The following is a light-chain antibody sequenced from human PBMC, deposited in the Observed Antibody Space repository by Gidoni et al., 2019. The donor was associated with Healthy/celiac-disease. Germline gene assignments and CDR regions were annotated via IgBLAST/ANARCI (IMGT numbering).Light chain of an antibody. V-gene: IGKV1-39*01. J-gene: IGKJ1*01. CDR1: QSIGSY. CDR2: AAS. CDR3: QQSYSTPRRT. Sequence: DLQITKSRSSLSASEGYRVTITCRASQSIGSYLNCYQQKPGKAPKLLIYAASSLQGGVPSRFSGSGTGTDFTLTISSLQPENFATYYYQQSYSTPRRTFGQGTKVEIK.